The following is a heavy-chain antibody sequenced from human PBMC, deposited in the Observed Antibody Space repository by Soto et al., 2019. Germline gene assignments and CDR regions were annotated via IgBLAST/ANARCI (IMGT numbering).Heavy chain of an antibody. V-gene: IGHV3-48*03. D-gene: IGHD4-17*01. CDR1: GFTFSSYE. Sequence: PGGSLRLSCAASGFTFSSYEMNWVRQAPGKGLEWVSYISSSGSTIYYADSVKGRFTISRDNAKNSLYLQMNSLRAEDTAVYYCAREGFDYGDIRALDYWGQGTLVTVS. CDR3: AREGFDYGDIRALDY. J-gene: IGHJ4*02. CDR2: ISSSGSTI.